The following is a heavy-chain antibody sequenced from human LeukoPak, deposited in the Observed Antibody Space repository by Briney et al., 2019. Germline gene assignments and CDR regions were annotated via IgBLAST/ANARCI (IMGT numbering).Heavy chain of an antibody. CDR1: GGSISSRSYY. Sequence: PSETLSLTCTVSGGSISSRSYYWGWIRQPPGRGLEWIGSISYSGSTYYNPSLKSRVTISVDTSKNQFSLTLSSVTAADTAVYNCARLDYDSSGLIDYWGQGTLVTVS. V-gene: IGHV4-39*01. CDR3: ARLDYDSSGLIDY. J-gene: IGHJ4*02. D-gene: IGHD3-22*01. CDR2: ISYSGST.